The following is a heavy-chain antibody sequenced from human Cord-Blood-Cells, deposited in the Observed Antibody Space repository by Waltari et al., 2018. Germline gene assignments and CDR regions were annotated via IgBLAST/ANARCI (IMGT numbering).Heavy chain of an antibody. CDR3: ARDGDIVVVPAARKYGMDV. Sequence: QVQLVQSGSELKKPGASVKVSCKASGYTFTSYAMNWVRQATGQGLEWMGSRNTNTGNPTYAQCFTARFVFSWDTSVDTAYLQISSLKAEDTAVYYCARDGDIVVVPAARKYGMDVWGQGTTVTVSS. CDR1: GYTFTSYA. V-gene: IGHV7-4-1*02. J-gene: IGHJ6*02. D-gene: IGHD2-2*01. CDR2: RNTNTGNP.